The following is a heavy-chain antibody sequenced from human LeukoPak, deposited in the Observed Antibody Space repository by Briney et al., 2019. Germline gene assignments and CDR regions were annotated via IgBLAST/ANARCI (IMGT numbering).Heavy chain of an antibody. Sequence: GGSLRLSCAASGFTFSSYGMHWVRPAPGKGLEWVAFIRYDGSNKYYADSVKGRFTISRDNSKNTLYLQMNSLRAEDTAVYYCAKDSRFGDTTLDYWGQGTLVTVSS. CDR1: GFTFSSYG. CDR2: IRYDGSNK. CDR3: AKDSRFGDTTLDY. D-gene: IGHD3-10*01. J-gene: IGHJ4*02. V-gene: IGHV3-30*02.